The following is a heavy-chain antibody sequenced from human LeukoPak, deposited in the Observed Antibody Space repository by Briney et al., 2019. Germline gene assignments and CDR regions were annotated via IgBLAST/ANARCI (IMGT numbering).Heavy chain of an antibody. CDR2: IHYSEGT. CDR1: GGSITSHY. V-gene: IGHV4-59*11. CDR3: TTTSGTSPIDS. Sequence: SETLSFTCTVSGGSITSHYWTWIRQPPGKGLEWLGYIHYSEGTNYNPSLQSRVTMSVDMSKNQFSLKLSSVTASDTAVYYCTTTSGTSPIDSWGQGTLVTVSS. J-gene: IGHJ4*02.